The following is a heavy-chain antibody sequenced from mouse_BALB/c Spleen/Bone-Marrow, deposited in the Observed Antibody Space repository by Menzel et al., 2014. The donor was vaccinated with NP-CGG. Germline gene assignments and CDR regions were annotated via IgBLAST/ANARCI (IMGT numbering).Heavy chain of an antibody. CDR1: GFNIKDTY. CDR2: IDPADDTT. CDR3: SRGTRYYFDY. Sequence: EVMLVESGAELVKPGASVKLSCTTSGFNIKDTYIHWVKRRPEQGLDWIGRIDPADDTTIYDPKFQGKATITTDTSSSMAYLQLSSLTSEDAAVYFCSRGTRYYFDYWGQGTTLTVSS. V-gene: IGHV14-3*02. D-gene: IGHD1-1*01. J-gene: IGHJ2*01.